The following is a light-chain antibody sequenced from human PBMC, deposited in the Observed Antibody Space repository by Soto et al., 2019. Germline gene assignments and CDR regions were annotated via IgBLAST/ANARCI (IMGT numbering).Light chain of an antibody. V-gene: IGKV3-15*01. J-gene: IGKJ2*01. CDR3: QQYNNWPPYT. CDR2: DAS. Sequence: EIVMTQSPATLSASPGERATLSCRASQSVRTNLAWYQQKPGQAPRLLIYDASTMATGIPARFSSSGSGTEFTLTITSLQSEDFAFYYCQQYNNWPPYTFGQGTKLEIK. CDR1: QSVRTN.